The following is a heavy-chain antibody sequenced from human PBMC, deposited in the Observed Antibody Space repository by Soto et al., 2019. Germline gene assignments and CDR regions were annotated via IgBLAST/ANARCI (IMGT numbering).Heavy chain of an antibody. V-gene: IGHV3-48*03. CDR3: ARLAK. J-gene: IGHJ4*02. CDR1: GFTFSSYE. CDR2: INNRDNTK. Sequence: QLVESGGGLVQPGGSLRLSCATSGFTFSSYEMNWVRQAPGKGLEWVAYINNRDNTKYYADSVKGRFTISRDNAKNSVYLQMDRLRAEDTAVYYCARLAKWGQGVQVTVSS.